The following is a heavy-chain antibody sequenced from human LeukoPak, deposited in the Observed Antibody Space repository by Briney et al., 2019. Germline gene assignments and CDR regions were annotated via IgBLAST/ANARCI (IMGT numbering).Heavy chain of an antibody. Sequence: SETLSLTCTVSGGSISSYYWSWIRQPPGKGLEWIGYIYYSGSTNYNPSLKSRVTISVDTSKNQFSLKLSSVTAADTAVYYCARWGYYYDSRFDPWGQGTLVTVSS. V-gene: IGHV4-59*01. CDR1: GGSISSYY. J-gene: IGHJ5*02. D-gene: IGHD3-22*01. CDR2: IYYSGST. CDR3: ARWGYYYDSRFDP.